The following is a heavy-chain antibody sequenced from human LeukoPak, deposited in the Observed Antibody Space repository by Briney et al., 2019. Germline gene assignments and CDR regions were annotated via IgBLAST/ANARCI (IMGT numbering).Heavy chain of an antibody. V-gene: IGHV1-18*01. CDR2: ISAYNGNT. D-gene: IGHD5-12*01. CDR1: GYAFTSYG. Sequence: ASVKVSCKASGYAFTSYGISWVRQAPGQGLEWMGWISAYNGNTNYAPKLQGRVTMTTDTSTSTAYMELRSLRSDDTAVYYCARVATIRYYYGMDVWGQGTTVTVSS. J-gene: IGHJ6*02. CDR3: ARVATIRYYYGMDV.